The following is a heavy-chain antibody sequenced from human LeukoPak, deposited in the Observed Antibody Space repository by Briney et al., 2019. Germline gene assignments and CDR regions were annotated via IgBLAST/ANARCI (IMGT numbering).Heavy chain of an antibody. J-gene: IGHJ3*02. V-gene: IGHV3-23*01. D-gene: IGHD3-22*01. CDR3: AHYYDSSGYYAAFDI. CDR2: ISGSGGST. CDR1: GFTFSSYA. Sequence: GGSLRLSCAASGFTFSSYAMSWVRQAPGKGLEWVSAISGSGGSTYYADSVKGRFTISRDNAKNTLYLQMNSLRAEDTAVYYCAHYYDSSGYYAAFDIWGQGTMVTVSS.